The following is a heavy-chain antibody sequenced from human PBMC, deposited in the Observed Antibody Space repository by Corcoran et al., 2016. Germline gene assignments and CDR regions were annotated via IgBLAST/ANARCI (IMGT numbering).Heavy chain of an antibody. CDR2: IYYSGRT. CDR1: VGSISSSSYY. V-gene: IGHV4-39*07. Sequence: QLQLQESGPGLVKPSETLSLTCTVSVGSISSSSYYWGWIRQPPGKGLEWIGSIYYSGRTYYNSSLKSRVTISVDTSKNQLSLKLSSVTAADTAVYYCANYYGSGSNVDYWGPGTLVTVSS. D-gene: IGHD3-10*01. J-gene: IGHJ4*02. CDR3: ANYYGSGSNVDY.